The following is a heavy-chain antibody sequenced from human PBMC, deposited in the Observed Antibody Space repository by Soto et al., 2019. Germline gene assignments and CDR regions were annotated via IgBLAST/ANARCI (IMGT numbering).Heavy chain of an antibody. CDR2: ISSSGSTI. D-gene: IGHD4-17*01. CDR1: GFTFSGYY. Sequence: GGSLRLSCAASGFTFSGYYMSWIRQAPGKGLEWVSYISSSGSTIYYADSVKGRFTISRDNAKNSLYLQMNSLRAEDTAVYYCARVSDYGDYYFDYWGQGTLVTVS. J-gene: IGHJ4*02. CDR3: ARVSDYGDYYFDY. V-gene: IGHV3-11*01.